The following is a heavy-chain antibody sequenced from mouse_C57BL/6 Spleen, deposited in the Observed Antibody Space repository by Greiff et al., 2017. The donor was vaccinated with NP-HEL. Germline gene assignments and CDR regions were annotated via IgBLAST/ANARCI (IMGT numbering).Heavy chain of an antibody. CDR1: GYTFTDYY. Sequence: VQLQQSGPVLVKPGASVKMSCKASGYTFTDYYMNWVKQSHGKSLEWIGVINPYNGGTSYNQKFKGKATLTVDKSSSTAYMELNSLTSEDSAVYYCDPTDGALFDYWGQGTTLTVSS. CDR3: DPTDGALFDY. J-gene: IGHJ2*01. V-gene: IGHV1-19*01. CDR2: INPYNGGT. D-gene: IGHD1-1*02.